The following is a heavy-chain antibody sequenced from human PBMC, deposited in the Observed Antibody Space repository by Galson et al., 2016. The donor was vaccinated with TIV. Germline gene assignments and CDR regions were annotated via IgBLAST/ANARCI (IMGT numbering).Heavy chain of an antibody. V-gene: IGHV3-33*01. CDR3: ARDFPFHGVFRVALTGVLDV. CDR1: GFRFSDYG. D-gene: IGHD3-3*01. J-gene: IGHJ6*02. Sequence: SLRLSCAVSGFRFSDYGMVWVRQAPGKGLEWVAHTWFDGSNKNYADSVKGRFTISRDNSKNTLYLQMNSPRAEDTAVYYCARDFPFHGVFRVALTGVLDVWGQGTTVTVSS. CDR2: TWFDGSNK.